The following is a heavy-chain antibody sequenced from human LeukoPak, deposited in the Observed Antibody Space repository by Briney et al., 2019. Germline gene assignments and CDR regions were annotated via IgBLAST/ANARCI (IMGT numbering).Heavy chain of an antibody. CDR1: GFTFSSYS. CDR3: ARAPGVGYYYYYAMDV. D-gene: IGHD1-26*01. Sequence: GGSLRLSCAASGFTFSSYSMNWVRQAPGEGLEWVSFISDSSATIYYADSVKGRFAISRDNAKNSLYLQMNSLRDEDTAVYYCARAPGVGYYYYYAMDVWGQGTTVTVSS. V-gene: IGHV3-48*02. CDR2: ISDSSATI. J-gene: IGHJ6*02.